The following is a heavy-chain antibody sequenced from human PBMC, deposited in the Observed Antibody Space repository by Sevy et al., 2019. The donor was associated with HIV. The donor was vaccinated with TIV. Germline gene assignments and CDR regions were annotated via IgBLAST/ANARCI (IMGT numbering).Heavy chain of an antibody. J-gene: IGHJ6*02. Sequence: SETLSLTCAVYGGSFSGYYWSWIRQPPGKGLEWIGEINHSGSTNYNPSLKSRVTISVDTSKNQFSLKLSSVTAADTAVYYCARAFVTIFGVVTSSVFYGMDVWGRGTTVTVSS. CDR1: GGSFSGYY. V-gene: IGHV4-34*01. CDR3: ARAFVTIFGVVTSSVFYGMDV. D-gene: IGHD3-3*01. CDR2: INHSGST.